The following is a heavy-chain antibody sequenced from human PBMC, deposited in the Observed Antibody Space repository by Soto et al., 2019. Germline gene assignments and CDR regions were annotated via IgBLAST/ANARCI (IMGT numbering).Heavy chain of an antibody. J-gene: IGHJ4*02. CDR3: AKRRGAGGHFDY. V-gene: IGHV3-23*01. CDR1: GFTFSSYA. D-gene: IGHD2-15*01. Sequence: GGSLRLSGAASGFTFSSYAIGWVRQGPWKGLEWVAVVSIGGITHYAGSVRGRFTISRDNSKKTLSLQMNSLTAEDTAVYFCAKRRGAGGHFDYCGQRALVTVSS. CDR2: VSIGGIT.